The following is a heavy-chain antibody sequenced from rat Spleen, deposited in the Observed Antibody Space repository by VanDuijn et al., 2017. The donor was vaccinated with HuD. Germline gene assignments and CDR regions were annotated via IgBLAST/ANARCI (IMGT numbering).Heavy chain of an antibody. J-gene: IGHJ1*01. CDR3: ARQWLTRSHWFFDF. Sequence: EVQLVESGGGLVQPGRSMSLSCATSGFIFSNYYMVWVRQAPTKGLEWVASISTGGGNTYYRDSVKGRFTISRDKAKNTLYLQMDSLRSEDTATYYCARQWLTRSHWFFDFWGPGTMVTVSS. CDR1: GFIFSNYY. V-gene: IGHV5-25*01. CDR2: ISTGGGNT. D-gene: IGHD5-1*01.